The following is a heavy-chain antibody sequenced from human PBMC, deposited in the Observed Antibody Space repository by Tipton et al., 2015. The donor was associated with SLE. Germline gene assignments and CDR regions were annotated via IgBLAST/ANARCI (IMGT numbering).Heavy chain of an antibody. D-gene: IGHD3-10*01. CDR3: ARVTGAGSYYRRFDP. Sequence: TLSLTCTVSGGSISGSDYFWGWIRQPPGKGLEWIGTVSNSGLTYSNSSLKSRLTISVDTSHSHFSLKLSSVTAADTAVYYCARVTGAGSYYRRFDPWGQGTLVTVSS. CDR1: GGSISGSDYF. J-gene: IGHJ5*02. V-gene: IGHV4-39*02. CDR2: VSNSGLT.